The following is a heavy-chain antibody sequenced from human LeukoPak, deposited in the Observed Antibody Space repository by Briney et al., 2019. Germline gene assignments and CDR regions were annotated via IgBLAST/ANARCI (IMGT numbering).Heavy chain of an antibody. CDR3: ARGYDILTGYSDAFDI. Sequence: PSETLSLTCTVSGGSISSGGYYWSWIRQHPGKGLEWIGYIYYSGSTYYNPSLKSRVTISVDTSKNQFSLKLSSVTAADTAVYYCARGYDILTGYSDAFDIWGQGTMVTVSS. D-gene: IGHD3-9*01. V-gene: IGHV4-31*03. CDR1: GGSISSGGYY. J-gene: IGHJ3*02. CDR2: IYYSGST.